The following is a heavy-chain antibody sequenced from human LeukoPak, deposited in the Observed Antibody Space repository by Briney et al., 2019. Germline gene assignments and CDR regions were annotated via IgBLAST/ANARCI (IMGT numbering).Heavy chain of an antibody. CDR2: ISAYNGNT. CDR1: GYTFTSYG. D-gene: IGHD6-19*01. CDR3: AKDRIGSGFFPKENWFDP. V-gene: IGHV1-18*01. Sequence: DSVKVSCKASGYTFTSYGISWVRQVPGQGLEWMGWISAYNGNTNYAQKLQGRVTMTTDTSTSTAYMELRSLRSDDTAVYYCAKDRIGSGFFPKENWFDPWGQGTLVTVSS. J-gene: IGHJ5*02.